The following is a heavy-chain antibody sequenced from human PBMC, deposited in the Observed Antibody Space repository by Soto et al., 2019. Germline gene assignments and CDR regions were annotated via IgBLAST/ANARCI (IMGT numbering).Heavy chain of an antibody. V-gene: IGHV3-7*01. CDR2: IKEDGSEK. D-gene: IGHD6-19*01. Sequence: EVQLVESGGGLVQPGGSLRLSCAASGFTFSRYWMNWVRQAPGKGLEWVGNIKEDGSEKYYVDSVKGRFTISRDNAKNLLYLQMNSLRAEDTAVYYCATSPLSSGWYFDYWGQGTLVTVSS. CDR3: ATSPLSSGWYFDY. J-gene: IGHJ4*02. CDR1: GFTFSRYW.